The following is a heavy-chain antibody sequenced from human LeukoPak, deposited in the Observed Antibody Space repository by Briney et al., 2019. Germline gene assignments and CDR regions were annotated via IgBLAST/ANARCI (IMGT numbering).Heavy chain of an antibody. CDR1: GYTFTSYY. J-gene: IGHJ4*02. D-gene: IGHD3-3*01. V-gene: IGHV1-46*01. CDR2: INPSGGST. CDR3: ARGPGYYDFWSGYSGY. Sequence: ASVKVSCKASGYTFTSYYMHWVRQAPGQGLEWMGIINPSGGSTSYAQKFQGRVTMTRNTSISTAYMELSSLRSEDTAVYYCARGPGYYDFWSGYSGYWGQGTLVTVSS.